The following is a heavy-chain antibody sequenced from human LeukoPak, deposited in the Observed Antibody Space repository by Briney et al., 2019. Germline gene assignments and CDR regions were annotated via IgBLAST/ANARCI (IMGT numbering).Heavy chain of an antibody. J-gene: IGHJ4*02. Sequence: ASVKVSCKASGYTFTSYGISWVRQAPGQGLEWMGWISAYNGNTNYAQKLQGRVTMTTDTSTSTAYMELRSLRSDDTAVYYCAGDDKWLRPQYYFDYWGQGTLVTVSS. CDR2: ISAYNGNT. V-gene: IGHV1-18*01. CDR3: AGDDKWLRPQYYFDY. CDR1: GYTFTSYG. D-gene: IGHD5-12*01.